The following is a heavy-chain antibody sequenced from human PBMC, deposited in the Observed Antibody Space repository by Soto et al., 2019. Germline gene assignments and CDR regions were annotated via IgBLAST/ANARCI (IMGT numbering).Heavy chain of an antibody. CDR2: ISAHNGNT. D-gene: IGHD1-1*01. CDR1: GYAFTTYG. V-gene: IGHV1-18*01. J-gene: IGHJ4*02. Sequence: QVHLVQSGAEVKKPGASVKVSCQGSGYAFTTYGITWVRQAPGQGLEWMGWISAHNGNTNYAQKPQGRVHVTSDTSPSTAYMELRSLRYDATAVYYCARGRYGDYWGQGALVTVSS. CDR3: ARGRYGDY.